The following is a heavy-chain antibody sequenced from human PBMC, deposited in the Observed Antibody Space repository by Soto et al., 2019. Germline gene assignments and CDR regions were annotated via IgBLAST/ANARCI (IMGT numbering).Heavy chain of an antibody. CDR1: GGSISGYY. Sequence: SETLSLTCSVCGGSISGYYWIWIRQPPDQGLEWIGYIYVGGSTKYNPSLKSRVTISADTSKNQFSLNLSSVTTADTAVYFCARVSNDFSGNGAFDYWGQGTLVTVSS. V-gene: IGHV4-59*01. CDR2: IYVGGST. CDR3: ARVSNDFSGNGAFDY. D-gene: IGHD6-13*01. J-gene: IGHJ4*02.